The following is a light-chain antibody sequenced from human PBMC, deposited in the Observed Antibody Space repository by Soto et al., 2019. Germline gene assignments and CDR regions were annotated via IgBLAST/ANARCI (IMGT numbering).Light chain of an antibody. CDR2: GAS. CDR1: QSVSTDY. CDR3: HHYDSTPLT. V-gene: IGKV3-20*01. J-gene: IGKJ4*01. Sequence: EIVLTQSPATLSLSPGERATLSCRSSQSVSTDYLAWYQQKPGQAPRLLIYGASSRATGIPDRFSGSGSGTEFTLTISSLQSEDFAVYYCHHYDSTPLTFGQGTKVDI.